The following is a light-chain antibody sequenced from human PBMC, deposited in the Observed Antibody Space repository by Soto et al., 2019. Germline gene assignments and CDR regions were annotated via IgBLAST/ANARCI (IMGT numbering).Light chain of an antibody. CDR3: LQDYTYPWT. Sequence: IKMTQSPSSLYASVGDRVTITCRASQGISNELGWYQQRPGKAPKVLIYGASNLQSGVPSRFSGSASGTDFTLTISSLQPEDFATYYCLQDYTYPWTFGQGTKADIK. CDR2: GAS. J-gene: IGKJ1*01. CDR1: QGISNE. V-gene: IGKV1-6*01.